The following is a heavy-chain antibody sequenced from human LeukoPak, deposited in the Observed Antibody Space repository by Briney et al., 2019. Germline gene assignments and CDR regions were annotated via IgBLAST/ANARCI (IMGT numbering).Heavy chain of an antibody. D-gene: IGHD4/OR15-4a*01. CDR1: GFTFSSHA. Sequence: GGSLRLSCAVSGFTFSSHAMTWVRQAPGKGLEWVSGISISGDITYYADSVQGRFIISRDNSKNTVYLQMNSLRVEDTAVYYCANEEVPNDYWGQGTLVTVSS. J-gene: IGHJ4*02. CDR2: ISISGDIT. V-gene: IGHV3-23*01. CDR3: ANEEVPNDY.